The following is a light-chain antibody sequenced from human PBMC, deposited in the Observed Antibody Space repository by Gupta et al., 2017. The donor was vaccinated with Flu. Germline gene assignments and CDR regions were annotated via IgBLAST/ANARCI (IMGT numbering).Light chain of an antibody. Sequence: DIQMTQSASTLSASVGDRVTITCRASQSISSWLAWYQQKPGKAPKLLIYKASSLESGVPSRFSGSGSGTEFTLTISSLQPDDFATYYCQQYKSYPYTFGQGTKLEIK. CDR1: QSISSW. J-gene: IGKJ2*01. V-gene: IGKV1-5*03. CDR3: QQYKSYPYT. CDR2: KAS.